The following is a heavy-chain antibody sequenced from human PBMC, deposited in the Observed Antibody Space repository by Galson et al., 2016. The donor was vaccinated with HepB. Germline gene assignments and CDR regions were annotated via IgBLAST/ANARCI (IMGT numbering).Heavy chain of an antibody. CDR3: AGPHRQYFDL. V-gene: IGHV1-46*01. J-gene: IGHJ2*01. Sequence: SVKVSCKASGYTFTNYYMHWVRQAPGQGLEWLGIINPSGGSTSYAQKFQGRVTMTRDTSTSTVYMELSSLRSEDTAVYYCAGPHRQYFDLWGRGTLVTVSS. CDR1: GYTFTNYY. CDR2: INPSGGST.